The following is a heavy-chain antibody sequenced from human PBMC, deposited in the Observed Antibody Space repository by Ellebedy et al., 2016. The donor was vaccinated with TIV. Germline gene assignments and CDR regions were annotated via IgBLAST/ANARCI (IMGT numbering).Heavy chain of an antibody. CDR1: GGSFSNFY. D-gene: IGHD2-15*01. J-gene: IGHJ5*02. CDR3: AGGSGGRCKWFDP. Sequence: SDTLSLTXAAFGGSFSNFYWSWIRQPPGKGLEWFGEINHSGSTNYNPSLKSRVTISIDTSKNQFSLKLNSVTAADTDMYYCAGGSGGRCKWFDPWGQGTLVTVSS. CDR2: INHSGST. V-gene: IGHV4-34*01.